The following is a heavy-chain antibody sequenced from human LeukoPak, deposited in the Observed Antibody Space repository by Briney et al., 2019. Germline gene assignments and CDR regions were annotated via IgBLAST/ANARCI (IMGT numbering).Heavy chain of an antibody. V-gene: IGHV1-8*01. CDR2: MNPNSGNT. Sequence: ASVKVSCKASGYTFTSYDINWVRQATGQGLEWMGWMNPNSGNTGYAQKFQGRVTMTRNTSISTAYMELSSLRSEDTAVYYCARDPDGYNAPLFDYWGQGTLVTVSS. J-gene: IGHJ4*02. CDR3: ARDPDGYNAPLFDY. D-gene: IGHD5-24*01. CDR1: GYTFTSYD.